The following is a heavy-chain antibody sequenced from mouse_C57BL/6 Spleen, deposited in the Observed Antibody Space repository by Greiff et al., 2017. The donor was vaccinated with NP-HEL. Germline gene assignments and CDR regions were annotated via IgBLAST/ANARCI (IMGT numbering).Heavy chain of an antibody. Sequence: EVMLVESGGGLVQPKGSLKLSCAASGFSFNTYAMNWVRQAPGKGLEWVARIRSKSNNYATYYADSVKDRFTISRDDSESMLYLQMNNLKTEDTAMYYCVRQNGRYGYDGNFDVWGTGTTVTVSS. CDR1: GFSFNTYA. CDR2: IRSKSNNYAT. V-gene: IGHV10-1*01. D-gene: IGHD2-2*01. CDR3: VRQNGRYGYDGNFDV. J-gene: IGHJ1*03.